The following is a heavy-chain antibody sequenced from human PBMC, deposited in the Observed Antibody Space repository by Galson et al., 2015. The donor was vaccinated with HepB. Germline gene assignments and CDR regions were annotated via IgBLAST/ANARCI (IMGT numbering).Heavy chain of an antibody. CDR2: INRSGGT. CDR3: ARGPHYYDSSASYGMDV. CDR1: GGSLSGYY. D-gene: IGHD3-22*01. Sequence: SETLSLTCAVYGGSLSGYYWSWIRQPPGRGLEWIGEINRSGGTNYKPSLKSRVTISLDTSKNQFSLKLTSVTAADTAVYYCARGPHYYDSSASYGMDVWGQGTTVTVSS. V-gene: IGHV4-34*01. J-gene: IGHJ6*02.